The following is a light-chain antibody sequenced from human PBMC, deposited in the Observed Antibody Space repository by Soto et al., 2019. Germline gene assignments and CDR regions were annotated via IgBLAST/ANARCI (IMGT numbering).Light chain of an antibody. V-gene: IGKV3D-15*01. Sequence: EIVRTQCPTTVTESPGGRATLSCRASQSVSINLAWYQQKPGQAPKLLIYGASTLATGIPYRFSGSGSGTEFTFTISNLQPEDIAIYYCQQYDNLPPTWTFGQGTKVDIK. CDR2: GAS. J-gene: IGKJ1*01. CDR1: QSVSIN. CDR3: QQYDNLPPTWT.